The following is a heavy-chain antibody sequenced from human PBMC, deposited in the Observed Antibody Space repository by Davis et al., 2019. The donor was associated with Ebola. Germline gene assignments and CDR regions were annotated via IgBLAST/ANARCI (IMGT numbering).Heavy chain of an antibody. V-gene: IGHV4-39*07. J-gene: IGHJ6*03. D-gene: IGHD6-6*01. CDR3: ARELFDSSSSRYYYMDV. Sequence: PSETLSLTCTVSGGSISSSSYYWGWIRQPPGKGLEWIGSIYYSGSTYYNPSLKSRVTISVDTSKNQFSLKLSSVTAADTAVYYCARELFDSSSSRYYYMDVWGKGTTVTVSS. CDR1: GGSISSSSYY. CDR2: IYYSGST.